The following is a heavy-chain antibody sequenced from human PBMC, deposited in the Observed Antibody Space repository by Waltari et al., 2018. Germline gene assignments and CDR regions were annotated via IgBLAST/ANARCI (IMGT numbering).Heavy chain of an antibody. D-gene: IGHD6-13*01. CDR3: AKAGGIAAAEFQFDF. CDR1: GCTFIRYA. V-gene: IGHV3-23*01. Sequence: EVQLLESGGGLVQPGGYLRLPCAASGCTFIRYALTWVRQAPGKGLGWVSSISVPALTTFYADSVKGRFSVSRDNSKNTLYLQINGLRADDTAVYYCAKAGGIAAAEFQFDFWGRGTLVTVSS. CDR2: ISVPALTT. J-gene: IGHJ4*02.